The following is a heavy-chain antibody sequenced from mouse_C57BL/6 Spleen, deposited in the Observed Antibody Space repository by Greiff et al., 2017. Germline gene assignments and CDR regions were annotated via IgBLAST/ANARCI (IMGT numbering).Heavy chain of an antibody. CDR2: ILPGSGST. V-gene: IGHV1-9*01. Sequence: QVQLQQSGAELMKPGASVTLSCKATGYTFTGYWIEWVKQRPGHGLEWIGEILPGSGSTNYNEEFKGKATFTADTSTNTAYIQIRSLTTEDSAISYCSRAYYYGSEDYFDYWGQGTTLTVSS. D-gene: IGHD1-1*01. J-gene: IGHJ2*01. CDR3: SRAYYYGSEDYFDY. CDR1: GYTFTGYW.